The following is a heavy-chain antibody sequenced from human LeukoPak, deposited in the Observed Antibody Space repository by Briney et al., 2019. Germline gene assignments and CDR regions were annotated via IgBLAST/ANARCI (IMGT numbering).Heavy chain of an antibody. J-gene: IGHJ4*02. CDR3: ARDPLHRCSSTSCLRDY. CDR1: GGSISSSSYY. Sequence: SETLSLTCTVSGGSISSSSYYWGWIRQPPGKGLEWIGSIYYSGSTYYNPSLKSRVTISVDTSKNQFSLKLSSVTAADTAVYYCARDPLHRCSSTSCLRDYWGQGTLVTVSS. D-gene: IGHD2-2*01. V-gene: IGHV4-39*02. CDR2: IYYSGST.